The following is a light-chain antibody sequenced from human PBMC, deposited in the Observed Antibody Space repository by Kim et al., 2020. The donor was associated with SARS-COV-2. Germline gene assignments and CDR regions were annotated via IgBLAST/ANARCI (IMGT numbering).Light chain of an antibody. V-gene: IGKV3-20*01. CDR3: QQYGSAPPT. J-gene: IGKJ5*01. CDR2: DAF. Sequence: PGDRATLSCRASQSISSNYIAWYQKKPGQAPRLVIYDAFSRATGIPDRFSGSGSGTDFTLTISRLEPEDFAVYHCQQYGSAPPTFGQGTRLE. CDR1: QSISSNY.